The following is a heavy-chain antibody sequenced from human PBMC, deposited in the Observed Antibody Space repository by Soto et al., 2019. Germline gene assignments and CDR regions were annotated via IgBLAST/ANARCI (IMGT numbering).Heavy chain of an antibody. Sequence: EVQLLESGGHFVHPGGSLRLSCAASGFTFSDYAMIWIRQVPGKGLQWVSGLYGSGRGIHYAEPVKGRFTISRDNSAYAVYLQMNNLRVEDSAIYYCAKDAVSRDGVWLAHVWGQGTVVTVSS. V-gene: IGHV3-23*01. CDR2: LYGSGRGI. CDR3: AKDAVSRDGVWLAHV. J-gene: IGHJ4*02. D-gene: IGHD5-12*01. CDR1: GFTFSDYA.